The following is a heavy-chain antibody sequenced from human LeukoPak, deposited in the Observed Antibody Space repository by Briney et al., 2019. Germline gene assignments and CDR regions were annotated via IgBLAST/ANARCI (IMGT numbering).Heavy chain of an antibody. CDR2: IYTSGST. J-gene: IGHJ4*02. Sequence: SETLSLTCTVSGGSISSGSYYWSWIRQPAGKGLEWIGRIYTSGSTNYNPSLKSRVTISVDTSKNQFSLKLSSVTAADTAVYYCARAGYSSGWYGGYYFDYWGQGTLVTVSS. CDR3: ARAGYSSGWYGGYYFDY. CDR1: GGSISSGSYY. D-gene: IGHD6-19*01. V-gene: IGHV4-61*02.